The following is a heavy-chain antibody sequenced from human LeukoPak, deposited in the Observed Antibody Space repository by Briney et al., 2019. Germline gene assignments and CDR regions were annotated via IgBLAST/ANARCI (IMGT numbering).Heavy chain of an antibody. J-gene: IGHJ4*02. CDR3: ARGRGRLLWFGEWFDY. Sequence: SETLSLTCTVSGGSISSSSYYWGWIRQPPGKGLEWIGSIYYSGSTYYNPSLKSRVTISVDTSKNQFSLKLSSVTAADTAVYYCARGRGRLLWFGEWFDYWGQGTLVTVSS. V-gene: IGHV4-39*01. CDR1: GGSISSSSYY. CDR2: IYYSGST. D-gene: IGHD3-10*01.